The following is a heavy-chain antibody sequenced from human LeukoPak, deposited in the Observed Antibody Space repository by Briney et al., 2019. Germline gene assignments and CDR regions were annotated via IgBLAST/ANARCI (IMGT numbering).Heavy chain of an antibody. CDR2: IYYSGST. CDR1: VGSISSYY. CDR3: ASAPMVRAGWFDP. V-gene: IGHV4-59*07. J-gene: IGHJ5*02. Sequence: SDTLSLTCTVSVGSISSYYCSWIRHPPAKGREWIRDIYYSGSTNYNPSLKSQVTLSVDTSKNQFSLKLSSVTAADTAVYYCASAPMVRAGWFDPWGQGTLVAVSS. D-gene: IGHD3-10*01.